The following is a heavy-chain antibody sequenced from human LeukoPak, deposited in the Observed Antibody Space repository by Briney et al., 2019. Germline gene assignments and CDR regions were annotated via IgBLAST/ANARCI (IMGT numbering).Heavy chain of an antibody. V-gene: IGHV3-21*01. CDR3: ARGQWLLYYFDY. Sequence: GGSLRLSCAASGFTFSTSAMNWVRQAPGKGLEWVSSISSSGSYLYYADSLKGRFTISRDNAKNSLFLQLNSLRAEDTAVYYCARGQWLLYYFDYWGQGTLVTVSS. J-gene: IGHJ4*02. D-gene: IGHD6-19*01. CDR1: GFTFSTSA. CDR2: ISSSGSYL.